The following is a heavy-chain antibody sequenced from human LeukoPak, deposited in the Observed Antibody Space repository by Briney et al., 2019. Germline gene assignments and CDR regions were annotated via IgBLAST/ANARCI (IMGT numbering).Heavy chain of an antibody. CDR1: GYIFTDYY. D-gene: IGHD3-22*01. CDR3: ARAGGDYYDSSGSAFDP. V-gene: IGHV1-2*02. J-gene: IGHJ5*02. CDR2: INPSSGGT. Sequence: GASVKVSCKASGYIFTDYYVHWVRQAPGQGLEWMGWINPSSGGTNYAQKFQGRVTMTRDTSISTAYMELSRLRSDDTAVYYCARAGGDYYDSSGSAFDPWGQGTLVTVSS.